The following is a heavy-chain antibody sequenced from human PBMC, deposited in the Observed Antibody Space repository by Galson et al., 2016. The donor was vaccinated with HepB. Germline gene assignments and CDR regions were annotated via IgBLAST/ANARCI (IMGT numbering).Heavy chain of an antibody. CDR3: ALFSSGWYSVGRAFDI. CDR2: IYWDGDK. CDR1: GFSLSTSGVG. D-gene: IGHD6-19*01. Sequence: PALVKPTQTLTLTCTFSGFSLSTSGVGVGWIRQPPGKALEWLALIYWDGDKHYSPSLRSRLTITKDTSENQVVLTMTNMDPVDTGTYYCALFSSGWYSVGRAFDIWGQGTIVTVSS. V-gene: IGHV2-5*02. J-gene: IGHJ3*02.